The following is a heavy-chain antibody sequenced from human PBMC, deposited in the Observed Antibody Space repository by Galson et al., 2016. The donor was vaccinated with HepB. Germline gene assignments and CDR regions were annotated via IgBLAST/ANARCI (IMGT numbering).Heavy chain of an antibody. Sequence: SLRLSCAASGFTFSSYAMSWVRQAPGKGLEWVSAISGSGGSTYYADSVKGRFTISRDNSKNTLYLQMNSLRAEDTAVYYCAKLREERFGELLADAFDIWGQGTMVTVSS. CDR3: AKLREERFGELLADAFDI. CDR1: GFTFSSYA. J-gene: IGHJ3*02. D-gene: IGHD3-10*01. V-gene: IGHV3-23*01. CDR2: ISGSGGST.